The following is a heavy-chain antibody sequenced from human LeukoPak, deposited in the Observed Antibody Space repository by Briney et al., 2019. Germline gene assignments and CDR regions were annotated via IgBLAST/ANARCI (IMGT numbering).Heavy chain of an antibody. CDR2: IYYSGST. CDR3: ARGRRSRGDYGWFDP. J-gene: IGHJ5*02. V-gene: IGHV4-59*01. D-gene: IGHD4-17*01. CDR1: GGSISSYY. Sequence: SETLSLTCTVSGGSISSYYWSWIRQPPGKGLEWIGYIYYSGSTNYNPSLKSRVTISVDTPKNQFSLKLSSVTAADTAVYYCARGRRSRGDYGWFDPWGQGTLVTVSS.